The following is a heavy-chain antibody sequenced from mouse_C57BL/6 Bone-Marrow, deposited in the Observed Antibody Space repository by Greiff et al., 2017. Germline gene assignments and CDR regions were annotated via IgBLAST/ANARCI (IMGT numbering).Heavy chain of an antibody. CDR3: ARFCGSLYFDY. D-gene: IGHD1-1*01. CDR1: GYTFTSYW. CDR2: IDPSDSYT. J-gene: IGHJ2*01. V-gene: IGHV1-69*01. Sequence: QVQLQQPGAELVMPGASVKLSCKASGYTFTSYWMHWVKQRPGQGLEWIGEIDPSDSYTNYNQKFKGKSTLTVDKSSSTAYMQLSSLTSEDSAVYYCARFCGSLYFDYWGQGTTLTVSS.